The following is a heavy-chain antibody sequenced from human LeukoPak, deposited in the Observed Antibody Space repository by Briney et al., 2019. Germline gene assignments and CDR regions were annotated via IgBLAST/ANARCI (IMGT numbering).Heavy chain of an antibody. D-gene: IGHD2-2*01. J-gene: IGHJ6*02. CDR2: IWCDGSNK. CDR3: AKEIQAAIVESAMDV. CDR1: GFTFSSYD. Sequence: PGGSLRLSCAASGFTFSSYDMHWVRQAPGKGLEWVAVIWCDGSNKYYADYVKGRFTISRDNAKNSLYVQMNSLRVEDTAVYYCAKEIQAAIVESAMDVWGQGTTVTVSS. V-gene: IGHV3-33*06.